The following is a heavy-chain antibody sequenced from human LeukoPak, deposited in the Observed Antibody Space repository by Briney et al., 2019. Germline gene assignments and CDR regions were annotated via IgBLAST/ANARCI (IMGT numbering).Heavy chain of an antibody. CDR3: AREGLRGNWFDP. CDR1: GFTFSSYE. V-gene: IGHV3-48*03. CDR2: ISSSGSVI. D-gene: IGHD2-15*01. Sequence: GGSLRLSCAASGFTFSSYEMNWVRQAPGKGLEWVSYISSSGSVIYYADSVRGRFTISRDNAKHSLYLQMNSLRAEDTAVYYCAREGLRGNWFDPWGQGTLVTVSS. J-gene: IGHJ5*02.